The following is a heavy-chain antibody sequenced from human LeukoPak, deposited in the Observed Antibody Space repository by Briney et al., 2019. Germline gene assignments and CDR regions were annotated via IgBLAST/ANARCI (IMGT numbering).Heavy chain of an antibody. J-gene: IGHJ4*02. CDR3: AREYYYDSSGYGY. Sequence: ASVKVSCKASGYTFTGYYMHWVRQAPGQRLEWMGWINAGNGNTKYSQEFQGRVTITRDTSASTAYMELSSLRSEDMAVYYCAREYYYDSSGYGYWGQGTLVTVSS. V-gene: IGHV1-3*03. D-gene: IGHD3-22*01. CDR2: INAGNGNT. CDR1: GYTFTGYY.